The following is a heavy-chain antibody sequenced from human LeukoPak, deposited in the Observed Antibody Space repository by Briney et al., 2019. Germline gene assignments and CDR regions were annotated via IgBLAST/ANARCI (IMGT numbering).Heavy chain of an antibody. CDR1: GYSFTTYW. J-gene: IGHJ3*02. V-gene: IGHV5-51*01. D-gene: IGHD6-13*01. CDR2: IYPGDSDT. Sequence: GESLKISCKGSGYSFTTYWIGWVRQMPGKGLEWMGIIYPGDSDTRYSPSFQGQVTISADKFISTAYLQWSSLKASDTAMYYCASVTLSIAAFDAFDIWGQGTMVTVSS. CDR3: ASVTLSIAAFDAFDI.